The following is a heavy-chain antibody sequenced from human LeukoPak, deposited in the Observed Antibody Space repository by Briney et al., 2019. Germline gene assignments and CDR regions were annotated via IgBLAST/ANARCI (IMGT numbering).Heavy chain of an antibody. V-gene: IGHV3-23*01. D-gene: IGHD3-3*01. CDR1: GFTFSSYA. CDR3: AKDEAGSTTFGVVIPSFDY. Sequence: PGGSLRLSCAASGFTFSSYAMSWVRQAPGKGLEWVSAISGSGGSTYYADSVKGRFTISRDNSKNTLYLQMNSLRAEDTAVYYCAKDEAGSTTFGVVIPSFDYWGQGTLVTVSS. J-gene: IGHJ4*02. CDR2: ISGSGGST.